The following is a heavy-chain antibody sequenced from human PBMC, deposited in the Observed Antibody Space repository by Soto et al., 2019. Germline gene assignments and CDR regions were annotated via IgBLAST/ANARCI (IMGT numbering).Heavy chain of an antibody. D-gene: IGHD6-13*01. J-gene: IGHJ4*02. CDR1: GGSISSGGYS. CDR2: IYHSGST. CDR3: ARARIAAAGTRYSDY. V-gene: IGHV4-30-2*01. Sequence: SETLSLTCAVSGGSISSGGYSWSWIRQPPGKGLEWIGYIYHSGSTYYNPSLKSRVTISVDRSKNQFSLKLSSVTAADTAVYYCARARIAAAGTRYSDYWGQGTLVTVSS.